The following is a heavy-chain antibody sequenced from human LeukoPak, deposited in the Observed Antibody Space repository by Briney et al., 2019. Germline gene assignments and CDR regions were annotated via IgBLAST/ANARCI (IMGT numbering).Heavy chain of an antibody. J-gene: IGHJ4*02. V-gene: IGHV4-39*01. CDR1: GGSISSSSYY. CDR2: IYYTGST. CDR3: ATQYYYDTSGYSPFDY. Sequence: SETLSLTCTVSGGSISSSSYYWGWIRQPPGKGLEWVGSIYYTGSTYYNPSLKSRVTISVDTSKSQFSLNLSSATAADTAVYYCATQYYYDTSGYSPFDYWGQGTLVTVSS. D-gene: IGHD3-22*01.